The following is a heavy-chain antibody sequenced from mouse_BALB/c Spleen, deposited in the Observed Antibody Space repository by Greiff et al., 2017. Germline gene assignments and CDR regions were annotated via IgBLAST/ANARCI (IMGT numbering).Heavy chain of an antibody. V-gene: IGHV1-9*01. CDR2: ILPGSGST. CDR3: ARLDYGNPHYYAMDY. Sequence: QVQLQQSGAELMKPGASVKISCKATGYTFSSYWIEWVKQRPGHGLEWIGEILPGSGSTNYNEKFKGKATFTADTSSNTAYMQLSSLTSEDSAVYYCARLDYGNPHYYAMDYWGQGTSVTVSA. D-gene: IGHD2-1*01. J-gene: IGHJ4*01. CDR1: GYTFSSYW.